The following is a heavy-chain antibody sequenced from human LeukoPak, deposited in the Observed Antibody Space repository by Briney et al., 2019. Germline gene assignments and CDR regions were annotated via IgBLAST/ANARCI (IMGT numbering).Heavy chain of an antibody. CDR2: ISSSSSTI. J-gene: IGHJ5*02. CDR3: AKRSRRAVAAAGTPWFDP. Sequence: PGGSLRLSCAASGFTFSSYSMNWLRQAPGKGLEWVSYISSSSSTIYYADSVKGRFTISRDNSKNTLYLQMNSLRAEDTAVYYCAKRSRRAVAAAGTPWFDPWGQGTLVTVSS. V-gene: IGHV3-48*01. CDR1: GFTFSSYS. D-gene: IGHD6-13*01.